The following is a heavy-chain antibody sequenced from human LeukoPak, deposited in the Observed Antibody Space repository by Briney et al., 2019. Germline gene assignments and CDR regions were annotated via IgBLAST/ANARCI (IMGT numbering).Heavy chain of an antibody. V-gene: IGHV4-34*01. CDR3: ARAGPVPTSDGGPIADS. CDR1: GASFSAYY. D-gene: IGHD4-17*01. J-gene: IGHJ4*02. CDR2: IHHSGST. Sequence: SETLSLTCAVFGASFSAYYWSWVRQPPGKGLEWLGEIHHSGSTNYNPSLKSRVTISVDTSNNQFSLKLRSVTTADTAVYYCARAGPVPTSDGGPIADSWGQGTLVTVSS.